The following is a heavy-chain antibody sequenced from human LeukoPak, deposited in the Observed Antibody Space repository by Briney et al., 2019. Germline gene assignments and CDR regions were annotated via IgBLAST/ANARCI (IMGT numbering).Heavy chain of an antibody. CDR1: GGSISSYY. Sequence: SETLSRTCTVSGGSISSYYWSWIRQPAGKGLGWIGRIYTSGSTNYNPSLKSRVTMSVDTSKNQFSLKLSSVTAADTAVYYCARVICGGDCYYDAFDIWGQGTMVTVSS. CDR2: IYTSGST. D-gene: IGHD2-21*02. V-gene: IGHV4-4*07. CDR3: ARVICGGDCYYDAFDI. J-gene: IGHJ3*02.